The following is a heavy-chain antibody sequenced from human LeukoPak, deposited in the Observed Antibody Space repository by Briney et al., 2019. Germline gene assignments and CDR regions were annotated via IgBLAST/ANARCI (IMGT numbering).Heavy chain of an antibody. V-gene: IGHV3-74*01. CDR2: INSDGSNT. D-gene: IGHD6-13*01. Sequence: GGSLRLSCAASGFTFSSYWMHWVRQAPGKGLVWVSRINSDGSNTSYADSVKGRFTISRDNAKNTLYLQMNSLRAEDTAVYYCAREGLAGPFDYWGQGTLVTVSS. J-gene: IGHJ4*02. CDR3: AREGLAGPFDY. CDR1: GFTFSSYW.